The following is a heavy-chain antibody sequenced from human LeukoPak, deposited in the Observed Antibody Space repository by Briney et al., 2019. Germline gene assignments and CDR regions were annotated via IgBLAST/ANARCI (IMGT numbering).Heavy chain of an antibody. CDR2: ISYDGSNK. J-gene: IGHJ3*02. Sequence: GRSLRLSCAASGFTFSSYAMHWVRQAPGKGLEWVAVISYDGSNKYYADSVKGRFTISRDNPKNTLYLQMNSLRAEDTAVYYCARDRSREWELLGAHDAFDIWGQGTMVTVSS. V-gene: IGHV3-30-3*01. D-gene: IGHD1-26*01. CDR3: ARDRSREWELLGAHDAFDI. CDR1: GFTFSSYA.